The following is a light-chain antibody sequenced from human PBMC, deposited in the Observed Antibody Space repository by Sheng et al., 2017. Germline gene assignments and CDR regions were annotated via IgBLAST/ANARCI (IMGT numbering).Light chain of an antibody. V-gene: IGLV1-47*02. CDR2: MI. CDR1: NSNIGNDN. CDR3: AGWDAGLSGYV. J-gene: IGLJ1*01. Sequence: QAVLTQPPSASGTPGQRVTISCSGSNSNIGNDNVYWYQQLPRNGPPNLPPSIMIISGPQGSRDRFSGSKSGTSASLAISGLRSEDEADYYCAGWDAGLSGYVFGAGTKVTVL.